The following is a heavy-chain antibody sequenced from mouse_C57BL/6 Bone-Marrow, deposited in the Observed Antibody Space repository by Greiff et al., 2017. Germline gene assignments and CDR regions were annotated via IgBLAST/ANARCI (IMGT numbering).Heavy chain of an antibody. CDR2: INPSSGYT. CDR3: ASLRLLRLYFDY. V-gene: IGHV1-7*01. J-gene: IGHJ2*01. D-gene: IGHD1-1*01. Sequence: QVQLQQSGAELAKPGASVKLSCKASGYTFTSYWMHWVKQRPGQGLEWIGYINPSSGYTKYNQKFKDKATLTADKSSSTAYMQLGSLTYEDSAVYYCASLRLLRLYFDYWGQGTTLTVSS. CDR1: GYTFTSYW.